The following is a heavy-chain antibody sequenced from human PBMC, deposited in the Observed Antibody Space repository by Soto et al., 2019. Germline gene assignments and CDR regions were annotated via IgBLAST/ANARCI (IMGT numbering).Heavy chain of an antibody. D-gene: IGHD3-3*01. Sequence: RGGSQRLSSAPPGFTFSSYRVHWVRHAPGKGLEWVSYISSSSSTIYYADSVKGRFTISRDNAKNSLYLQMNSLRDEDTAVYYCARDPYDFWSGYYLQAFDYWGQGTLVNFSS. CDR1: GFTFSSYR. V-gene: IGHV3-48*02. J-gene: IGHJ4*02. CDR2: ISSSSSTI. CDR3: ARDPYDFWSGYYLQAFDY.